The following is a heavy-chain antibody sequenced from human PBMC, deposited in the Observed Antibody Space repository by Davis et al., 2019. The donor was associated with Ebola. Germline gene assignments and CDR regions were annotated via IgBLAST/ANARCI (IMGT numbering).Heavy chain of an antibody. J-gene: IGHJ6*04. V-gene: IGHV1-18*01. Sequence: ASVTVSCKASGYTFTSYGISWVRQAPGQGLEWMGWISAYNGNTNYAQKLQGRVTMTTDTSTSTAYMELRSLRSDDTAVYYCATEDIIMVRGGTYYYGMDVWGKGTTVTVSS. CDR1: GYTFTSYG. CDR3: ATEDIIMVRGGTYYYGMDV. CDR2: ISAYNGNT. D-gene: IGHD3-10*01.